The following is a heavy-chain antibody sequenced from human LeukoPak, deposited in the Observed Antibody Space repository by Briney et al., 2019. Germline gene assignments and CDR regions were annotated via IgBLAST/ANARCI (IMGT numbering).Heavy chain of an antibody. Sequence: SETLSLTCTVSGGSISSSSYYWGWIRQPPGKGLEWIGSIYYSGSTSYNPSLKSRVTISVDTSKNQFSLRLSSVTAADTAVYYCARGITMIVVVIHDWYFDLWGRGTLVTVSS. J-gene: IGHJ2*01. D-gene: IGHD3-22*01. V-gene: IGHV4-39*01. CDR2: IYYSGST. CDR3: ARGITMIVVVIHDWYFDL. CDR1: GGSISSSSYY.